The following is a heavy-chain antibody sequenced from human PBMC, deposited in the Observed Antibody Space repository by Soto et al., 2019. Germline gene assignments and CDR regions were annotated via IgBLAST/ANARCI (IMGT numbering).Heavy chain of an antibody. D-gene: IGHD3-3*01. CDR2: IYYSGST. CDR3: ASQEKIWSGYYVDYYYGMDV. V-gene: IGHV4-30-4*01. J-gene: IGHJ6*02. CDR1: GGSISSGDYY. Sequence: PSETLSLTCTVSGGSISSGDYYWSWIRQPPGKGLEWIGYIYYSGSTYYNPSLKSRVTISVDTSKNQFSLKLSSVTAADTAVYYCASQEKIWSGYYVDYYYGMDVWGQGTTVTVSS.